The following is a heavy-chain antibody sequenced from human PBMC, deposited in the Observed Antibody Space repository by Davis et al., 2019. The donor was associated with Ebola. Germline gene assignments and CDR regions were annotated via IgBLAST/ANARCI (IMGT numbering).Heavy chain of an antibody. Sequence: GESLKISCKASGYNFTKYWIGWVRQMPGKGPEWMGIIYPDDTDTRYSPSFQGQVTISADKSISTAYLQWSSLKASDTAMYYCARSPGPAAIWGMDVWGQGTTVTVSS. CDR1: GYNFTKYW. J-gene: IGHJ6*02. CDR2: IYPDDTDT. D-gene: IGHD2-2*02. V-gene: IGHV5-51*01. CDR3: ARSPGPAAIWGMDV.